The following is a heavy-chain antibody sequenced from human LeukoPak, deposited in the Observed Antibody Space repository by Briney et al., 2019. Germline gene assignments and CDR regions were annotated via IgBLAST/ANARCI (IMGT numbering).Heavy chain of an antibody. CDR3: ASVAPVDIVATIPTPVGAFDI. CDR2: IYYSGST. Sequence: TSETLSLTCTVSGGSISSSSYYWGWIRQPPGKGLEWIGSIYYSGSTYYNPALKSRVTISVDTSKNQFSLKLSSVTAADTAVYYCASVAPVDIVATIPTPVGAFDIWGQGTMVTVSS. J-gene: IGHJ3*02. CDR1: GGSISSSSYY. D-gene: IGHD5-12*01. V-gene: IGHV4-39*07.